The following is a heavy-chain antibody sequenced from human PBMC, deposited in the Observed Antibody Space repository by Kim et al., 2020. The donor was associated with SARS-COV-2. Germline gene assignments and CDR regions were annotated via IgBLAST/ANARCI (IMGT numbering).Heavy chain of an antibody. Sequence: GGSLRLSCAASGFTFSSYSMNWVRQAPGKGLEWVSSISSSSSYIYYADSVKGRFTISRDNAKNSLYLQMNSLRAEDAAVYYCARDLRWEVVVTAYDAFDIWGQGTMVTVSS. V-gene: IGHV3-21*01. J-gene: IGHJ3*02. CDR2: ISSSSSYI. CDR1: GFTFSSYS. D-gene: IGHD2-21*02. CDR3: ARDLRWEVVVTAYDAFDI.